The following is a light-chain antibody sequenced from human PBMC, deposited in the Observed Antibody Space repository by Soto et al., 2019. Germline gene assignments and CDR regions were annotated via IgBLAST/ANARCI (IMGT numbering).Light chain of an antibody. V-gene: IGLV1-40*01. CDR2: GNS. CDR3: QSYDSSLSGDV. J-gene: IGLJ1*01. Sequence: QSVLTQPPSVSGAPGQRVTISCTGSSSNIGAGYYVHWYQQLPGTAPKLLIYGNSNRPSGVPDRFSGSKSGTSASLAITGLQADDEADYYCQSYDSSLSGDVFGTGTKLTVL. CDR1: SSNIGAGYY.